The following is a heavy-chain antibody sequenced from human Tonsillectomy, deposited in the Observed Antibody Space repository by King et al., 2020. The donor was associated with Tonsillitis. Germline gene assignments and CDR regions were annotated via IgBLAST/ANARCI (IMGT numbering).Heavy chain of an antibody. CDR2: ISSSSSYI. CDR1: GFTFSSYS. V-gene: IGHV3-21*01. D-gene: IGHD5-12*01. J-gene: IGHJ5*02. Sequence: DVQLVESGGGLVKPGGSLRLSCAASGFTFSSYSMNWVRQAPGKGLEWVSSISSSSSYIYYADSVKGRFTISRDNAKNSLYLQMNSLRAEDTAVYYCARERDMVATGWFDPWGQGTLVTVSS. CDR3: ARERDMVATGWFDP.